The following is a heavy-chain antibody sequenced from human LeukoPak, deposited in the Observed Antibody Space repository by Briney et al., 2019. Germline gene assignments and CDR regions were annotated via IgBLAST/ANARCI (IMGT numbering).Heavy chain of an antibody. CDR3: AKVPLSAGGWYEY. CDR1: GFTFSSYA. Sequence: GGSLRLSCAASGFTFSSYAMGWVRQAPGKGLEWVSAISGSGGSTYYADSVKGRFTISRDNSKNTLYLQMNSLRAEDTAFYYCAKVPLSAGGWYEYWGQGTLVTVSS. J-gene: IGHJ4*02. CDR2: ISGSGGST. V-gene: IGHV3-23*01. D-gene: IGHD6-19*01.